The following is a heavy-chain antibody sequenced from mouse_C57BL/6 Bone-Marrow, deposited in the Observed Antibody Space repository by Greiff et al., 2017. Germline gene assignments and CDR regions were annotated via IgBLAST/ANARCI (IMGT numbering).Heavy chain of an antibody. CDR3: ARKTTVPRYFDV. D-gene: IGHD1-1*01. Sequence: VQLQQSGPELVKPGASVKISCKASGYTFTDYYMNWVKQSHGKSLEWIGDINPNNGGTSYNQKFKGKATLTVDKSSSTAYMELRSLTSEDSAVYYCARKTTVPRYFDVWGTGTTVTVSS. V-gene: IGHV1-26*01. CDR2: INPNNGGT. CDR1: GYTFTDYY. J-gene: IGHJ1*03.